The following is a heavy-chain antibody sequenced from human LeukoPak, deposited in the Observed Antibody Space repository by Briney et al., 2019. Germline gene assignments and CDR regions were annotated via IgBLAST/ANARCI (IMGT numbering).Heavy chain of an antibody. Sequence: SETLSLNCTVSGGSISSGGYYWSWIRQHPGKGLEWIGYIYYSGSTYYNPSLKSRVTISVDTSKNQFSLKLSSVTAADTAVYYCARAVAGQTVGFDYWGQGTLVTVSS. CDR2: IYYSGST. J-gene: IGHJ4*02. CDR3: ARAVAGQTVGFDY. CDR1: GGSISSGGYY. D-gene: IGHD6-19*01. V-gene: IGHV4-31*03.